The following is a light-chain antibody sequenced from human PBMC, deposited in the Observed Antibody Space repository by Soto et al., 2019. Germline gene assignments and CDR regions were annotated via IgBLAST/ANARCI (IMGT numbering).Light chain of an antibody. CDR1: QSVGSN. Sequence: ELVMTQSPVTLSVSPGERVALSSRASQSVGSNFAWYQQRPGQAPRLLIYDASTRATGIPARFSGSGSATEFTLTISSLQSEDFAVYYCQQYNNWPYTFGHGTKLEIK. CDR2: DAS. CDR3: QQYNNWPYT. V-gene: IGKV3D-15*01. J-gene: IGKJ2*01.